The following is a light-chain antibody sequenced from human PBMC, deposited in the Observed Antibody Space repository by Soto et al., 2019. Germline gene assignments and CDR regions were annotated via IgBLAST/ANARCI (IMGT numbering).Light chain of an antibody. CDR1: QTVADNF. J-gene: IGKJ1*01. CDR3: HQYVSPGT. V-gene: IGKV3-20*01. CDR2: GGS. Sequence: ILSTHFSGTLSLFPVETATLSCRAGQTVADNFLVWYQEKPGRAPRLLISGGSNRAAGTQDRFRGRGSGTYFTLSISRLEPEDFEVYYCHQYVSPGTCGQGTKG.